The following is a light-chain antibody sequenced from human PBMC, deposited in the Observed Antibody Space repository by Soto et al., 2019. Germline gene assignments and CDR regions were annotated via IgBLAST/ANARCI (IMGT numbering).Light chain of an antibody. CDR3: QHYRTS. Sequence: EIVLTQSPGTLSLSPGERATHSCRASHSVSSSYLAWYQQKPGQAPRQLIYGASSRATGIPDRFSGSGSGTDFTLTITRLEPEDFAVYYCQHYRTSFGGGTRVEIK. J-gene: IGKJ4*01. CDR1: HSVSSSY. V-gene: IGKV3-20*01. CDR2: GAS.